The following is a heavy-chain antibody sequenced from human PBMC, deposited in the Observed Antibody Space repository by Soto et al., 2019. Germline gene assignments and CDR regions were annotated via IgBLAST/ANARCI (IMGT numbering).Heavy chain of an antibody. CDR1: GYTFTSYD. Sequence: ASVKVSCKASGYTFTSYDINWVRQATGQGLEWMGWMNPNSGNTGYAQKYQGRVTMTRNTSISTAYMELSSLRSEDTAVYYCARANFYYYYMDVWGKGTTVTVS. J-gene: IGHJ6*03. V-gene: IGHV1-8*01. CDR3: ARANFYYYYMDV. CDR2: MNPNSGNT.